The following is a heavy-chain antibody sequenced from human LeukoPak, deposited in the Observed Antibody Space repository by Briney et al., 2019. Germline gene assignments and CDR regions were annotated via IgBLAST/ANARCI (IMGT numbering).Heavy chain of an antibody. CDR1: GFTFSNYA. J-gene: IGHJ4*02. D-gene: IGHD3-3*01. CDR2: ISGSGGST. V-gene: IGHV3-23*01. CDR3: AKGKVRFLEWLLYY. Sequence: GGSLRLSCAASGFTFSNYAMSWVRQAPGKGLEWVSAISGSGGSTYYADSVKGRFTISRDNSKNTLYLQMNSLRAEDTAVYYCAKGKVRFLEWLLYYWGQGTLVTVSS.